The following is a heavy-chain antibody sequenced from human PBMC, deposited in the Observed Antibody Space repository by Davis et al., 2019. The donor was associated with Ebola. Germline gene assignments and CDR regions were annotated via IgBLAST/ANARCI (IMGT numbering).Heavy chain of an antibody. J-gene: IGHJ4*02. CDR2: IIPMVGTA. CDR1: GCTFITYD. Sequence: AASVKVSCKASGCTFITYDINWVRQAPGQGLEWMGRIIPMVGTATYAQKFQGRVTITADKSTSTAYMEMSGLRSEDTAVYYGARDLGRYDDHWGQGTLVTVSS. V-gene: IGHV1-69*04. D-gene: IGHD1-26*01. CDR3: ARDLGRYDDH.